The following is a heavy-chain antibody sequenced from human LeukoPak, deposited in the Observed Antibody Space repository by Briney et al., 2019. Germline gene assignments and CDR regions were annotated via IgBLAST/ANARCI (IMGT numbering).Heavy chain of an antibody. CDR3: ARVARGYSYGHDGAAGRGWFDP. CDR2: IYYSGST. D-gene: IGHD5-18*01. J-gene: IGHJ5*02. V-gene: IGHV4-30-4*08. Sequence: SQTLSLTCTVSGGSISSGGYYWSWIRQPPGKGLEWIGYIYYSGSTYYNPSLKSRVTISVDTSKNQFSLKLSSVTAADTAVYYCARVARGYSYGHDGAAGRGWFDPWGQGTLVTVSS. CDR1: GGSISSGGYY.